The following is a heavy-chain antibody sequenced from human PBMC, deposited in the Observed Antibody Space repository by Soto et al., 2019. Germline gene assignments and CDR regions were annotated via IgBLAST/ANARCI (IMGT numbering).Heavy chain of an antibody. V-gene: IGHV3-74*01. CDR3: AREPVAVAYGMDV. J-gene: IGHJ6*02. CDR2: INNDGSGT. D-gene: IGHD2-15*01. CDR1: GFTFSSYW. Sequence: EVRLVESGGGLVQPGGSLRLSCAASGFTFSSYWMHWVRQAPGKGLVWVSRINNDGSGTHYADSVKGRFTISRDNAKNTLYLQMHSLRAEDTAVYYCAREPVAVAYGMDVWGQGTTVTVSS.